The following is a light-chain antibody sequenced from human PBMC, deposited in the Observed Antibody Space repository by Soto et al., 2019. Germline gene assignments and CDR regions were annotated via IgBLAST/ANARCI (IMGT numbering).Light chain of an antibody. CDR3: LKYGRSPGWT. Sequence: IVLTQSTGTLSLSPGDRAALSCRTSETVSSDFLAWYQQIPGQAPRLLIYAASSRATGIPDRFSGTGSERDFTLTISGLEPEDFAVYYCLKYGRSPGWTFGQGTKVDIK. CDR2: AAS. J-gene: IGKJ1*01. V-gene: IGKV3-20*01. CDR1: ETVSSDF.